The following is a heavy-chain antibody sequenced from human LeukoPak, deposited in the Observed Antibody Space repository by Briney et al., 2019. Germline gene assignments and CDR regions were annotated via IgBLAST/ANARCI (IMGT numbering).Heavy chain of an antibody. V-gene: IGHV3-23*01. D-gene: IGHD2-15*01. J-gene: IGHJ6*02. CDR2: ISGSGGSA. CDR1: GFTFSSYA. CDR3: ARHSLGSYYYDMDV. Sequence: GGSLRLSRAVSGFTFSSYAMSWVRQAPGKGLEWVSAISGSGGSAYYADSVKGRFTISRDSSKNTLHLQMNSLRAEDTAVYYCARHSLGSYYYDMDVWGQGTTVTVSS.